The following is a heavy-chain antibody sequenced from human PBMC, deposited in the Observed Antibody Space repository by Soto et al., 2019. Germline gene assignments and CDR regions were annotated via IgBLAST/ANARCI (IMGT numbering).Heavy chain of an antibody. CDR3: AHRHDLGGFDI. J-gene: IGHJ3*02. Sequence: QITLKESGPTLVKPTQTLTLTCTFSGLSLNTRAVGVGWIRQTPGKALAWLALINWNDDERYSPSLKDRLTISKDTSRHHVVLTMTNVDPVDTATYYCAHRHDLGGFDIWGEGTTVTVSS. D-gene: IGHD2-15*01. CDR1: GLSLNTRAVG. V-gene: IGHV2-5*01. CDR2: INWNDDE.